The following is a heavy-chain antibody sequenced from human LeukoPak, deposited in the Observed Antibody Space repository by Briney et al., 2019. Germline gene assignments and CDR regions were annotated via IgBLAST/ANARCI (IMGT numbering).Heavy chain of an antibody. CDR1: GGSISSYY. CDR2: IYYSGST. Sequence: SETLSLTCTVSGGSISSYYWSWIRQPPGKGLEWIGYIYYSGSTNYNPSHKSRVTISVDTSKNQFSLKLSSVTAADTAVYYCARAEENWFDPWGQGTLVTVSS. CDR3: ARAEENWFDP. J-gene: IGHJ5*02. V-gene: IGHV4-59*01.